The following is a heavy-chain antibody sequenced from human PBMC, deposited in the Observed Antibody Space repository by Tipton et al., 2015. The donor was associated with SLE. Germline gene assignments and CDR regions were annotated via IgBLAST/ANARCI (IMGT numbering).Heavy chain of an antibody. Sequence: TLSLTCTVSGGSISNDFYYWSWIRQSAAKGLEWIGRIYPGGSTNYNPSLNSRVTISVDTSKNQFSLKLSSVTAADTAVYYCARESPGMAAADWGQGTLVTVSS. J-gene: IGHJ4*02. CDR1: GGSISNDFYY. CDR2: IYPGGST. CDR3: ARESPGMAAAD. D-gene: IGHD6-13*01. V-gene: IGHV4-61*02.